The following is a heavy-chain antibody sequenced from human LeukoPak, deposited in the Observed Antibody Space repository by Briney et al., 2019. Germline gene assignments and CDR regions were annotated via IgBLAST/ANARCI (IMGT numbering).Heavy chain of an antibody. D-gene: IGHD1-26*01. CDR1: GYTFTDDY. V-gene: IGHV1-2*06. CDR3: ARVLFRGSSRFDY. CDR2: INPNGGAT. J-gene: IGHJ4*02. Sequence: GASVKVSCKASGYTFTDDYIHWVRQAPGQGLEWMGRINPNGGATNYAQNFLGRVTMARDTSISTAYMELNSLTSDDTAVYYCARVLFRGSSRFDYWGQGTLVTVSS.